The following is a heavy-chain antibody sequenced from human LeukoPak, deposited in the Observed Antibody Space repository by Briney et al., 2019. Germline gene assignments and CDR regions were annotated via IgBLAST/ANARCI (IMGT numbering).Heavy chain of an antibody. CDR1: GVSMSAFQ. V-gene: IGHV4-4*09. D-gene: IGHD2-8*01. Sequence: SETLSLTCTVSGVSMSAFQGSWVRQSPEKGLEWIGCVNTKGETNYNPSLKSRVITSVDTSKSQFSLRLTSVTAADTAVYYCATSNDAKIAPFDHWGQGTLVTVSS. CDR2: VNTKGET. CDR3: ATSNDAKIAPFDH. J-gene: IGHJ4*02.